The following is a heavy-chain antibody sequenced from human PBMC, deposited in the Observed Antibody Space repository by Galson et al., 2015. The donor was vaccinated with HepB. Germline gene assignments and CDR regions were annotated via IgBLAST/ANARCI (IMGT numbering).Heavy chain of an antibody. Sequence: SLRLSCAASGFTFSSYWMHWVRQAPGKGLVWVSRINSDGSSTSYADSVKGRFTISRDNAKNTLYLQMNSLRAEDTAVYYCARDSGRYFDWLSPLPGGMDVWGQGTTVTVSS. CDR1: GFTFSSYW. CDR2: INSDGSST. V-gene: IGHV3-74*01. D-gene: IGHD3-9*01. J-gene: IGHJ6*02. CDR3: ARDSGRYFDWLSPLPGGMDV.